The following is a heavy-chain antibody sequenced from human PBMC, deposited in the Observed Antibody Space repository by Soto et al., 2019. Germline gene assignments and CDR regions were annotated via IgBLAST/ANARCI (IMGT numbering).Heavy chain of an antibody. CDR3: ARGFFFFWIGPDHNGLHV. CDR1: GFTFSDYY. V-gene: IGHV3-11*01. J-gene: IGHJ6*02. D-gene: IGHD3-3*01. CDR2: ISSSGGLI. Sequence: GGSLRLSCAASGFTFSDYYMTWIRQAPGKGLEWISYISSSGGLIYYADSVKGRFTISRDNARNSLYLQMRSLRAEDSAVYYCARGFFFFWIGPDHNGLHVWGQGTTVTVSS.